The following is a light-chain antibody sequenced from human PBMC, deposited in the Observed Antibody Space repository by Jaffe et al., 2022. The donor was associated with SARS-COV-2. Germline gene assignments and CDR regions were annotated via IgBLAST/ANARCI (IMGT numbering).Light chain of an antibody. CDR3: GAWHSSLNFYV. CDR1: SSDLGSNY. CDR2: DND. J-gene: IGLJ1*01. Sequence: QSVLTQPPSVSAAPGQRVTISCSGSSSDLGSNYVSWFQQLPGAAPKLLIYDNDERPSGIPDRFSGSRFATSATLDITGLQTGDEADYYCGAWHSSLNFYVFGTGTKVTVL. V-gene: IGLV1-51*01.